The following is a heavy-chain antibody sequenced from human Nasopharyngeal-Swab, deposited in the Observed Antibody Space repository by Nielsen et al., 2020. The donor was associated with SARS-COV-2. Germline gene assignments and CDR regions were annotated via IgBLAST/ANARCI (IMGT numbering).Heavy chain of an antibody. Sequence: GASLNISCVSSGFTLSTYSMNWVRQAPGKGLEWVSSISSSSGSIFYADSVKGRFTISRDNAKNSLYLQMDSLRVEDTAVYYCARPGRGYYYYYYMDVWGKGTTVTVSS. J-gene: IGHJ6*03. CDR3: ARPGRGYYYYYYMDV. V-gene: IGHV3-21*01. CDR1: GFTLSTYS. CDR2: ISSSSGSI.